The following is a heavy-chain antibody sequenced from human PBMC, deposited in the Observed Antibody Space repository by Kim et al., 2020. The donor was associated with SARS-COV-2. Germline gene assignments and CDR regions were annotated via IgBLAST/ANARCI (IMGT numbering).Heavy chain of an antibody. D-gene: IGHD1-26*01. CDR3: ARDIGAPGWYFDP. CDR2: ISSSSSYT. Sequence: GGSLRLSCAASAFSFSDYYMSWIRQAPGRGLEWVSYISSSSSYTNYADSVKGRFTISRDNAKNSLYLQMNSLRAEDTAVYYCARDIGAPGWYFDPCGRGT. J-gene: IGHJ2*01. V-gene: IGHV3-11*05. CDR1: AFSFSDYY.